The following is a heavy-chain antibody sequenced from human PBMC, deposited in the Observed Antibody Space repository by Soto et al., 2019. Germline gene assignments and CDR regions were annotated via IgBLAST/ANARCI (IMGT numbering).Heavy chain of an antibody. CDR3: ARDTSVTSYSYYGMGV. J-gene: IGHJ6*02. V-gene: IGHV4-59*12. CDR1: GASIYTYY. Sequence: SETLSLTCNVSGASIYTYYWNWIRQSPGKGLEWIGYISDGGSTNYNPSLKSRVSISVDTSKNQVSLKLSSVTAADTAVYYCARDTSVTSYSYYGMGVWGQGTTVTVSS. CDR2: ISDGGST. D-gene: IGHD4-4*01.